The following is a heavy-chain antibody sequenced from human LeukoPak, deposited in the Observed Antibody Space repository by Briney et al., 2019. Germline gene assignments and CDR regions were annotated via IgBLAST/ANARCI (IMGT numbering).Heavy chain of an antibody. CDR3: ARGVGYGGDSDFDY. J-gene: IGHJ4*02. V-gene: IGHV3-48*02. CDR2: ISGSSSTI. Sequence: PGGSLRLSCAASGFTFSSYSMNWVRQAPGKGLEWVSYISGSSSTIYYADSVKGRFTISRDNAKNSLYLQMSRLRDEDTAVYYCARGVGYGGDSDFDYWGQGTLVTVSS. D-gene: IGHD4-23*01. CDR1: GFTFSSYS.